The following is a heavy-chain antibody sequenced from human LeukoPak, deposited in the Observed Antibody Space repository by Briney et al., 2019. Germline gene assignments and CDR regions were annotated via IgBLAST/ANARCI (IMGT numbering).Heavy chain of an antibody. V-gene: IGHV3-23*01. D-gene: IGHD4-11*01. Sequence: GGSLRLSCAASGFTFSNYVMSWVRQAPGKGLEWVSAISGSGGNTYYADSVKGRFTISRDNSKNTLYLQMNSLRAEDAAVYYCANEYSKGDIWGQGTMVTVSS. J-gene: IGHJ3*02. CDR2: ISGSGGNT. CDR1: GFTFSNYV. CDR3: ANEYSKGDI.